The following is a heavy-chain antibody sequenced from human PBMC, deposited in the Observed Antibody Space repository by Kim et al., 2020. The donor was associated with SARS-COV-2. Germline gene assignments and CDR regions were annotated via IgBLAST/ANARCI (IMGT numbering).Heavy chain of an antibody. CDR2: FGGAGKT. J-gene: IGHJ4*02. CDR1: GFTFSNSA. V-gene: IGHV3-23*01. Sequence: GGSLRLSCAASGFTFSNSATNWVRQAPGKGLEWVSTFGGAGKTYYADSVKGRFTISRDNSKNILYLQMNSLRDEDTAVYYCAIQRGGGYVDYWGQGTLVTVSS. CDR3: AIQRGGGYVDY. D-gene: IGHD3-22*01.